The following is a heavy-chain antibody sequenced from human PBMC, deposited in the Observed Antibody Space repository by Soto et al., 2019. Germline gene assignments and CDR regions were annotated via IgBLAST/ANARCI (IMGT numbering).Heavy chain of an antibody. V-gene: IGHV3-23*01. CDR3: AKEQGRVAAALDY. CDR2: ITSSGSNT. CDR1: GFTFSGYG. Sequence: EVQLLESGGDLVQRGGSLRLSCAASGFTFSGYGMSWVRQAPGKGLEWVSSITSSGSNTYYVDSVKGRFTISRDNSKNTRYVQMNSLTVEDTAVYYCAKEQGRVAAALDYWGQGTLVTVSS. D-gene: IGHD6-13*01. J-gene: IGHJ4*02.